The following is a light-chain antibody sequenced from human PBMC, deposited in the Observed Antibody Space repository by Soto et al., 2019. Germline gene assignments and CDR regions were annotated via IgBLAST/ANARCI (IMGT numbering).Light chain of an antibody. Sequence: HSALTQPPSASGSPGQSVTISCTGASSDVGGYSYVSWYQQHPGKAPKLMIYEVSKRPSGVPDRFSGSKFGNTASLTVSGLQAEDEADYYCSSYGGSNNLVFGGGTKVTVL. CDR2: EVS. CDR1: SSDVGGYSY. V-gene: IGLV2-8*01. J-gene: IGLJ2*01. CDR3: SSYGGSNNLV.